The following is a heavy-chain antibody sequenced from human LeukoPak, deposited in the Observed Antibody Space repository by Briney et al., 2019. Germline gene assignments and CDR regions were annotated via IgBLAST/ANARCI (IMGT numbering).Heavy chain of an antibody. V-gene: IGHV4-39*01. CDR2: IYSSGST. D-gene: IGHD5-24*01. J-gene: IGHJ4*02. CDR1: GGSISSSSYY. Sequence: PSETLSLTCTVSGGSISSSSYYWGWIRQPPGKGLEWIGSIYSSGSTYYNPSLKSRVAISVDTAKNQFSLKLSSVTAADTAVYYCARHDWRWLQMGLDCWGQGTLVTVSS. CDR3: ARHDWRWLQMGLDC.